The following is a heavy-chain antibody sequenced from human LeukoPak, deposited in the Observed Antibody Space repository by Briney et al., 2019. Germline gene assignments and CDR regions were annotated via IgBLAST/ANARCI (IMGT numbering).Heavy chain of an antibody. D-gene: IGHD3-22*01. J-gene: IGHJ5*02. Sequence: GGSLRLSCAASGFTFSDYYMSWVRQAPGRGREWVSYISSRGSTIYYADSVKGRFTISRDNAKNSLYLQMNSLRAEDTAVYYCARDLVAVTAKGFDPWGQGTLVTVSS. CDR1: GFTFSDYY. V-gene: IGHV3-11*01. CDR3: ARDLVAVTAKGFDP. CDR2: ISSRGSTI.